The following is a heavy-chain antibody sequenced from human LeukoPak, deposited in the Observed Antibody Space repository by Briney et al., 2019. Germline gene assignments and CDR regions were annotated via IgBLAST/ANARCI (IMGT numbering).Heavy chain of an antibody. Sequence: PSETLSLTCTVSGYSISSGYYWSWIRQPAGKGLEWIGRIYTSGSTNYNPSLKSRVTMSVDTSKNQFSLKLSSVTAADTAVYYCARDLGQWLGDIDAFDIWGQGTMVTVSS. CDR3: ARDLGQWLGDIDAFDI. D-gene: IGHD6-19*01. V-gene: IGHV4-4*07. CDR2: IYTSGST. J-gene: IGHJ3*02. CDR1: GYSISSGYY.